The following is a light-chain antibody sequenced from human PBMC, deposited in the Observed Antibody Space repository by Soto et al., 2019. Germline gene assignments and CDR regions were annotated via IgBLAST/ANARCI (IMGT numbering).Light chain of an antibody. CDR1: QSISSW. V-gene: IGKV1-5*01. CDR3: QQCNRYPIT. Sequence: DIQMTQSPSTLSAFVGDRVTITCRASQSISSWLAWYQQKPGKAPKLLIYDASSLESGVPSRFSGSGSGTEFTLTITSLQPDDSATYYCQQCNRYPITFGHGTRLEIK. J-gene: IGKJ5*01. CDR2: DAS.